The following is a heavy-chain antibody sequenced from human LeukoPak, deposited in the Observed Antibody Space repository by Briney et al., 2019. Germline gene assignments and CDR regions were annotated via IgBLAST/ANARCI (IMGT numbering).Heavy chain of an antibody. CDR3: ARGRYYDILTGYYNGGGGAFDI. CDR1: GGSISSYY. D-gene: IGHD3-9*01. CDR2: IYYSGST. J-gene: IGHJ3*02. V-gene: IGHV4-59*08. Sequence: SETLSLTCTVSGGSISSYYWSWIRQPPGKGLEWIGYIYYSGSTNFNPSLKSRVTISVDTSKNQFSLKLSSVTAADTAVYYCARGRYYDILTGYYNGGGGAFDIWGQGTMVTVSS.